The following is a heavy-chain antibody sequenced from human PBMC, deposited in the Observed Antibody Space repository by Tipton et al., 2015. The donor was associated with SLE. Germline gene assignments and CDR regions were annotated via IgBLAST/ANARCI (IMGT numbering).Heavy chain of an antibody. CDR1: GFIFSDYY. Sequence: SLRLSCAASGFIFSDYYMSWIRQAPGKGLEWVSYISSSSSYTDYADSVKGRFTISRDNAKNSLYLQMNSLRAEDTAVYYCAKYYYDSSGYYYGASGGMDVWGQGTTVTVSS. CDR3: AKYYYDSSGYYYGASGGMDV. D-gene: IGHD3-22*01. CDR2: ISSSSSYT. J-gene: IGHJ6*02. V-gene: IGHV3-11*06.